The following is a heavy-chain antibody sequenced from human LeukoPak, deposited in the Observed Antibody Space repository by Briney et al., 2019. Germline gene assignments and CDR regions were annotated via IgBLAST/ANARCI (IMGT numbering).Heavy chain of an antibody. CDR2: MNPNSGNT. Sequence: ASVKVSCKASVYTFTSYDINGVRQATGKGLEWMGWMNPNSGNTGYAQKFQGRVTMTRNTSISTAYMELSSLRSEDTAVYYCARVATPWFYYYDSSGYYYYFDYWGQGTLVTVSS. CDR3: ARVATPWFYYYDSSGYYYYFDY. V-gene: IGHV1-8*01. D-gene: IGHD3-22*01. J-gene: IGHJ4*02. CDR1: VYTFTSYD.